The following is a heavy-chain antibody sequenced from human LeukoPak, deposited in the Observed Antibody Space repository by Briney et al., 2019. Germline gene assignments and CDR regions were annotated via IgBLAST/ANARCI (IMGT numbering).Heavy chain of an antibody. CDR1: GYSFTSYW. D-gene: IGHD5-18*01. CDR3: ASVIQLSFSSYFDY. J-gene: IGHJ4*02. CDR2: IYPGDSDT. V-gene: IGHV5-51*01. Sequence: GESLKISCQGSGYSFTSYWIGWVRQMPGKGLEWRGIIYPGDSDTRYSPSFQGQVTISADKSISTAYLQWSSLKASDTAMYYCASVIQLSFSSYFDYWGQGTLVTVSS.